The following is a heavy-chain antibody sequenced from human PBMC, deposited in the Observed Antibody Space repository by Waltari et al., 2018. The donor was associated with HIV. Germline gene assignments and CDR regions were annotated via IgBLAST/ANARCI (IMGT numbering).Heavy chain of an antibody. J-gene: IGHJ4*02. V-gene: IGHV1-3*01. Sequence: QVQFVQSGAAVKKPGASVKVSCKPSGYTFTRFDIHWVRQAPGQSIEWMGWINPGNGDTKYSQKFQARLTITRDTSATTAYMELNSLTAEDTAMYYCARGNVDYWGQGTLVTVSS. D-gene: IGHD4-4*01. CDR2: INPGNGDT. CDR1: GYTFTRFD. CDR3: ARGNVDY.